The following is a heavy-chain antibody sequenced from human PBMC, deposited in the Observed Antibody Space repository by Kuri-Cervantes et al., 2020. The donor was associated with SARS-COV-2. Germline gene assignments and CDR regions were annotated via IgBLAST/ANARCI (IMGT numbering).Heavy chain of an antibody. CDR3: AKDSSDYDSSGGPSAY. D-gene: IGHD3-22*01. Sequence: GESLKISCAASGFTFSSYWMHWVRQAPGKGLVWVSRINSDGSSTSYADSVKGRFTISRDNAKNSLYLQMNSLRAEDTAVYYCAKDSSDYDSSGGPSAYWGQGTLVTVSS. V-gene: IGHV3-74*01. CDR2: INSDGSST. J-gene: IGHJ4*02. CDR1: GFTFSSYW.